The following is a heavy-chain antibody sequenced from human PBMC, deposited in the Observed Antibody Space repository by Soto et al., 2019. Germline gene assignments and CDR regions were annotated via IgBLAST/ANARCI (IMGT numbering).Heavy chain of an antibody. V-gene: IGHV3-30-3*01. CDR3: ASLEIAVAGTDY. Sequence: QVQLVESGGGVVQPGRSLRLSCAASGFTFSSYAMPWVRQAPGKGLEWVAVISYDGSNKYYADSVKGRFTISRDNSKNTLYLQMNSLRAEDTAVYYCASLEIAVAGTDYWGQGTLVTVSS. CDR1: GFTFSSYA. CDR2: ISYDGSNK. J-gene: IGHJ4*02. D-gene: IGHD6-19*01.